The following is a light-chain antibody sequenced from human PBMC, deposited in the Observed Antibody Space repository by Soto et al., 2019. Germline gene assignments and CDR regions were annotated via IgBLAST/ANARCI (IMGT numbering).Light chain of an antibody. J-gene: IGKJ1*01. V-gene: IGKV3-15*01. CDR1: QSVSSN. Sequence: EIVMTQSPATLSVSPGERATLSCRASQSVSSNLAWYQQKPGQAPRLLIYGASTRATGIPARFSGSGSRTEFTLTISSLQSEDFEVYYCQHYNNWPRTFGQGTKVEI. CDR3: QHYNNWPRT. CDR2: GAS.